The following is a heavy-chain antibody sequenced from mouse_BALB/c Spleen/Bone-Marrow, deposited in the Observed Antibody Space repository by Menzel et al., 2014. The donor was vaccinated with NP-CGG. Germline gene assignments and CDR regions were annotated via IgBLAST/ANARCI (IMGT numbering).Heavy chain of an antibody. J-gene: IGHJ2*01. CDR1: GDSITSGY. V-gene: IGHV3-8*02. CDR2: ISYSGST. D-gene: IGHD2-1*01. Sequence: VQLQQSGPSLVKPSQPLSLPCSVTGDSITSGYWNWIRKFPGNKLEYMGYISYSGSTYYNPSLKSRISITRDTSKNQYYLQLNSVTTVDTATYYCARSRDYYGNSLDYWGQGTTLTVSS. CDR3: ARSRDYYGNSLDY.